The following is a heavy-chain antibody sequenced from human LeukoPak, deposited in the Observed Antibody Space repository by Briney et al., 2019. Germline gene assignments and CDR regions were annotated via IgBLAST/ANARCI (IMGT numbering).Heavy chain of an antibody. CDR3: ARDLSGYYSAFDI. D-gene: IGHD3-22*01. Sequence: SETLSLTCTVSGGSISSHYWSWIRQPPGKGLEWIGYIYYSGSTNYNPSLKSRVTISVDTSKNQFSLKLSSVTAADTAVYYCARDLSGYYSAFDIWGQGTMVTVSS. J-gene: IGHJ3*02. CDR1: GGSISSHY. CDR2: IYYSGST. V-gene: IGHV4-59*11.